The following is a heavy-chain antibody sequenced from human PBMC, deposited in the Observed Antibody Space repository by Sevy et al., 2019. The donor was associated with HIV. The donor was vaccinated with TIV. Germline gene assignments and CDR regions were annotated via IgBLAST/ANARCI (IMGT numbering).Heavy chain of an antibody. D-gene: IGHD3-10*01. CDR1: GGSISSYY. J-gene: IGHJ4*02. V-gene: IGHV4-59*01. CDR2: IYYSGSP. Sequence: SETLSLTCTVSGGSISSYYWSWIRQPPWKGLEWIGYIYYSGSPNYNPSLKSRVTISVDTSKNQFSLKLSSVTAADTAVYYCASFRYGSGSYDAYYFDYWGQGTLVTVSS. CDR3: ASFRYGSGSYDAYYFDY.